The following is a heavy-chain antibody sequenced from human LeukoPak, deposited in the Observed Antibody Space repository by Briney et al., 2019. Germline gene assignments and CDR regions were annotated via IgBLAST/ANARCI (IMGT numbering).Heavy chain of an antibody. V-gene: IGHV3-30*18. D-gene: IGHD3-10*01. CDR2: ISYDGSNK. J-gene: IGHJ4*02. Sequence: QPGRSLRLSCAASGFTFSSYGMPWVRQAPGKGLEWVAVISYDGSNKYYADSVKGRFTISRDNSKNTLYLQMNSLRAEDTAVYYCAKDTYYGSGFFDYWGQGTLVTVSS. CDR3: AKDTYYGSGFFDY. CDR1: GFTFSSYG.